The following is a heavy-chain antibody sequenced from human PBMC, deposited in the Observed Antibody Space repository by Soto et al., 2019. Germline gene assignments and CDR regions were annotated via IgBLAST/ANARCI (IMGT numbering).Heavy chain of an antibody. V-gene: IGHV1-18*01. D-gene: IGHD3-22*01. Sequence: ASVKVSCKASGYSFTTYGIFWVRQAPGQGLEWMGWISPYNGKTNYAQNLQGRVSMTTDTSTTTAYMELRSLRSDDTAVYYCARPYDSSQSPRFDYWGQGTLVNVSS. J-gene: IGHJ4*02. CDR1: GYSFTTYG. CDR3: ARPYDSSQSPRFDY. CDR2: ISPYNGKT.